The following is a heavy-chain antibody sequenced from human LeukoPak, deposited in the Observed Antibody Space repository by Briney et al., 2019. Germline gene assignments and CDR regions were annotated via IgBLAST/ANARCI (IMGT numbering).Heavy chain of an antibody. V-gene: IGHV1-2*02. CDR2: INPNSGGT. Sequence: ASVKVSCKASGYTFTSYYMHWVRQAPGQGLEWMGWINPNSGGTNYAQKFQGRVTMTRDTSISTAYMELSRLRSDDTAVYYCATGPLRGVTGLDYWGQGTLVTVSS. CDR3: ATGPLRGVTGLDY. CDR1: GYTFTSYY. D-gene: IGHD3-10*01. J-gene: IGHJ4*02.